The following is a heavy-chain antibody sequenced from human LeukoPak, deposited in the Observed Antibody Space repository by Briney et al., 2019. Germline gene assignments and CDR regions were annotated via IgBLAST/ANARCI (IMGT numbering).Heavy chain of an antibody. CDR3: AKTDYGDYTVGN. Sequence: GGSLRLSCAASGFTFSIYGMSWVRQAPGKGLEWVALIRYDGSKKYYADSVRGRFTISRDNSKNTVYLQMNSLRIEDTAVYYCAKTDYGDYTVGNWGQGTLATVSS. V-gene: IGHV3-30*02. CDR1: GFTFSIYG. D-gene: IGHD4-17*01. CDR2: IRYDGSKK. J-gene: IGHJ4*02.